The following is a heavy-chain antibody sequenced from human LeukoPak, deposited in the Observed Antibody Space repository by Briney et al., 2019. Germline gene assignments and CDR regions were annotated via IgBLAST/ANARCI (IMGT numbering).Heavy chain of an antibody. D-gene: IGHD3-10*01. Sequence: GGSLRLSCAASGYTFTSYGISWVRQAPGQGLEWMGWISAHNGNTNYAQKLQGRVTMTTDTSTSTAYMELRSLRSDDTAVYYCARSNMVRGVIPDYWGQGTLVTVSS. J-gene: IGHJ4*02. CDR2: ISAHNGNT. CDR1: GYTFTSYG. V-gene: IGHV1-18*01. CDR3: ARSNMVRGVIPDY.